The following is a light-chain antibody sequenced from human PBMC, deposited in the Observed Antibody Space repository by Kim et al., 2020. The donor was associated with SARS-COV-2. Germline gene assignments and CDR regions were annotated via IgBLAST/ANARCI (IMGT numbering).Light chain of an antibody. CDR2: DVS. CDR3: CSYAGDDKYV. J-gene: IGLJ1*01. Sequence: GQSVNMTCTRTSSDVGGYDWGSWYQQHPGKAPKLIISDVSKRPSGGPDRFSGSKSGNSASLTVSGLQAEDEADYYCCSYAGDDKYVFGTGTKVTVL. CDR1: SSDVGGYDW. V-gene: IGLV2-11*03.